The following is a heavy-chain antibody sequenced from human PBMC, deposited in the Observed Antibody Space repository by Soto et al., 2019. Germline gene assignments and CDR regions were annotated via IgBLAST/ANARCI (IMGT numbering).Heavy chain of an antibody. V-gene: IGHV4-61*08. CDR1: GGSVSSGGYY. D-gene: IGHD3-10*01. J-gene: IGHJ6*02. CDR2: IYYSGST. CDR3: AREHYGYGMDV. Sequence: QVQLQESGPGLVKPSETLSLTCTVSGGSVSSGGYYCSRNRQPPGKGLEWIGYIYYSGSTNYNPSLKSRVTISVDTSKNQFSLKLSSVTAADTAVYYCAREHYGYGMDVWGQGTTVTVSS.